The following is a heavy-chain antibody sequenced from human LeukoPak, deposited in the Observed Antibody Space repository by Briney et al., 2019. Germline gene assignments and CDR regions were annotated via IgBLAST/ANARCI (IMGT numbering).Heavy chain of an antibody. J-gene: IGHJ4*02. CDR3: ARRPADYYGSGSYPDY. CDR1: GYTFTSYG. Sequence: ASVKVSCKASGYTFTSYGISWVRQAPGQGLEWMGWISAYNGNTNYAQKLQGRVTMTTDTSTSTAYMELRSLRSDDTAAYYCARRPADYYGSGSYPDYWGQGTLVTVSS. CDR2: ISAYNGNT. V-gene: IGHV1-18*01. D-gene: IGHD3-10*01.